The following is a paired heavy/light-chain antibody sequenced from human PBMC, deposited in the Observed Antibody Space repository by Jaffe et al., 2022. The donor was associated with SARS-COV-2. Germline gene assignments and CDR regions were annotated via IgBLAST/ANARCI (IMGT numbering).Heavy chain of an antibody. CDR1: GFTFSTYT. CDR3: ARDLYCGGDCYRPHYYYHYMDV. CDR2: ITSGGNSI. D-gene: IGHD2-21*02. V-gene: IGHV3-21*01. Sequence: VQLVESGGGLVKPGGSLRLSCAASGFTFSTYTMNWVRQAPGKGLEWVSLITSGGNSIYYADSVKGRFAISRDHAQNSLYLQMNNLRAEDTAVYYCARDLYCGGDCYRPHYYYHYMDVWGKGTTVTVSS. J-gene: IGHJ6*03.
Light chain of an antibody. CDR3: AAWDDSLNGYV. V-gene: IGLV1-44*01. J-gene: IGLJ1*01. Sequence: QSVLTQPPSASGTPGQRVTISCSGSSSNIGGYTVNWYQQLPGTAPKLLIYSNNQRPSGVPDRFSGSKSGTSASLAISGLQSEDEADYYCAAWDDSLNGYVFGAGTKVTVL. CDR2: SNN. CDR1: SSNIGGYT.